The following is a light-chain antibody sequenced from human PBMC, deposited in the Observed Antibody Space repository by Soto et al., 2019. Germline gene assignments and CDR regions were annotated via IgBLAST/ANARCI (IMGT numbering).Light chain of an antibody. CDR2: GAS. CDR1: QSVYSN. Sequence: EIVMTQSPATLSVSPGERATLSCRASQSVYSNLAWYQQKPGQPPRLLIYGASTRATGIPARFSGSRSGTEFTFTISSLQSEDFAAYYCQQYNNWPYTFGPGTKVDIK. V-gene: IGKV3-15*01. CDR3: QQYNNWPYT. J-gene: IGKJ3*01.